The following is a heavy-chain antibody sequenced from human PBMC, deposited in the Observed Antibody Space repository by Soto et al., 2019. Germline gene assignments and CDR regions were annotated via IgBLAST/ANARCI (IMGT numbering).Heavy chain of an antibody. V-gene: IGHV4-30-4*01. D-gene: IGHD6-13*01. Sequence: QVQLQESGPGLVKPSQTLSLTCTVSGGPINSPDYYWTWIRQSPGKGLELIGYLYFNGGTQYNPSLRTPVSMSLDTSKKHFSLKMRSVTAADTAVYYCARGISKYSSWYEPHTWFDAWGPGVLVTVSS. J-gene: IGHJ5*02. CDR1: GGPINSPDYY. CDR3: ARGISKYSSWYEPHTWFDA. CDR2: LYFNGGT.